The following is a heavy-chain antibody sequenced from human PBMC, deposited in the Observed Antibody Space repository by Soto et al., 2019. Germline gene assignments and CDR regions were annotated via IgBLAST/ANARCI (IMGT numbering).Heavy chain of an antibody. CDR2: INHSGST. J-gene: IGHJ1*01. V-gene: IGHV4-34*01. D-gene: IGHD3-10*01. CDR3: ARGTQNYYGSGSYYKGNEYFQH. CDR1: GWSFSGYY. Sequence: SETLSLTCAFYGWSFSGYYWSLIRQPPGKGLEWIGEINHSGSTNYNPSLKSRVTISVDTSKNQFSLKLSSVTAADTAVYYCARGTQNYYGSGSYYKGNEYFQHWGQGTLVTVSS.